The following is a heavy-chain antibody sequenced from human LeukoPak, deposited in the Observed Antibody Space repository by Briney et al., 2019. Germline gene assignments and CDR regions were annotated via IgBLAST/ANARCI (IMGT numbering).Heavy chain of an antibody. J-gene: IGHJ5*02. Sequence: ASVKVSCKASGGTFSSYAISWVRQAPGQGLEWMGGIIPIFGTANYAQKFQGRVTITADESTSTADMELSSLRSEDTAVYYCARARDYGDYVIGRWFDPWGQGTLVTVSS. CDR1: GGTFSSYA. CDR2: IIPIFGTA. V-gene: IGHV1-69*13. D-gene: IGHD4-17*01. CDR3: ARARDYGDYVIGRWFDP.